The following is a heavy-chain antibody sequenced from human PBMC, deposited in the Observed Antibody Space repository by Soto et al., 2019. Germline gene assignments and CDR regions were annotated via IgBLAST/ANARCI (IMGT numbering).Heavy chain of an antibody. CDR3: AKKEMAGRGVPYYYDY. D-gene: IGHD2-8*01. CDR1: GFTFSNYV. V-gene: IGHV3-23*01. J-gene: IGHJ4*02. Sequence: GGSLRLSCAASGFTFSNYVVHWVRQSPGKGLEWVSAMATSSGDTFYADSVKGRFTISRDISKNTLYLQMNSLRAEDTAVYYCAKKEMAGRGVPYYYDYWGQGALVTVSS. CDR2: MATSSGDT.